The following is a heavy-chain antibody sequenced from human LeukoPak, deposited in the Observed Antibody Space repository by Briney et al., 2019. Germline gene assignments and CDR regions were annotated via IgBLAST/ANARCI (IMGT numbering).Heavy chain of an antibody. CDR3: ATLGSSRQNWVDP. V-gene: IGHV1-69*05. CDR1: GSTYSSYA. J-gene: IGHJ5*02. CDR2: IIPISGTA. Sequence: SVKVSCKASGSTYSSYAISWVRQAPGQGLKWMGGIIPISGTANYAQKFQDRVTITTDESTSTAYMELSSLRSEDTAVYYCATLGSSRQNWVDPWGQGTLVTVSS. D-gene: IGHD2-15*01.